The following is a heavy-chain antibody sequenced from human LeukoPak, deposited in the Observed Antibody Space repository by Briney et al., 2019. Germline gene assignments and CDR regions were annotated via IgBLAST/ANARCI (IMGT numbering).Heavy chain of an antibody. CDR2: ISGSGTNT. Sequence: GGSLRLSCAASGFTFSSYAMSWVRQAPGKGLEWVSVISGSGTNTYYADSVKGRFTISRDNSKNTLYLQMNSQRAEDTAVYYCAKSRTTVTTSFDYWGQGTLVTVSS. J-gene: IGHJ4*02. CDR1: GFTFSSYA. CDR3: AKSRTTVTTSFDY. V-gene: IGHV3-23*01. D-gene: IGHD4-17*01.